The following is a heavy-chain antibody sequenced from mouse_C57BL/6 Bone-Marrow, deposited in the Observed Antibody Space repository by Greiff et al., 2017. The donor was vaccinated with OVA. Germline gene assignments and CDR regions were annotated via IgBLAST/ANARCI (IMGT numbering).Heavy chain of an antibody. Sequence: VNVVESGAELARPGASVKLSCKASGYTFTSYGISWVKQSTGQGLEWIGEIYPRSGNTYYHEQFQGKATLTADKSSITAYMELRSLTSEDSAVSFCASRSSGSLFDYWGQGTTLTVSS. J-gene: IGHJ2*01. CDR2: IYPRSGNT. CDR1: GYTFTSYG. V-gene: IGHV1-81*01. CDR3: ASRSSGSLFDY.